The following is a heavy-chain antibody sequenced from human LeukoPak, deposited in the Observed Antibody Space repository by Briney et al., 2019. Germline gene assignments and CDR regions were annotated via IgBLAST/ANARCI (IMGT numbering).Heavy chain of an antibody. D-gene: IGHD1-26*01. CDR2: IDWDDDK. V-gene: IGHV2-70*04. J-gene: IGHJ4*02. CDR1: GFSLSTSGMR. Sequence: SGPTLVNPXQTLTLTCTFSGFSLSTSGMRVSWIRQPPGKALEGLARIDWDDDKFYSTSLKTRLTISKDTSKNQVVLTMTNMDPVDTATYYCARLNSGTYFDYWGQGTLVTVSS. CDR3: ARLNSGTYFDY.